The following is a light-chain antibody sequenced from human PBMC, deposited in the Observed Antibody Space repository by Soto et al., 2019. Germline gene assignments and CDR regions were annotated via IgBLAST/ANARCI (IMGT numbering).Light chain of an antibody. J-gene: IGKJ4*01. CDR3: QHYLNYSPT. Sequence: DIQMTQSPSALSASVGDRVTITCRASQSISNWLAWYQQKPGKAPNLLIYKASGLDSGVPSRFRGSRSGTEFTLNIRSLQTDESATYSCQHYLNYSPTFGVGNKVAIK. CDR1: QSISNW. CDR2: KAS. V-gene: IGKV1-5*03.